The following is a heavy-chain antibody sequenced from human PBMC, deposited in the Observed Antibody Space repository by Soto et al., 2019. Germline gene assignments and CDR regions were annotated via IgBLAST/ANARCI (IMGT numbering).Heavy chain of an antibody. D-gene: IGHD5-12*01. CDR2: IWYDGSNK. V-gene: IGHV3-33*01. CDR3: ARSYGEAVDIVATTRPFDY. Sequence: QVQLVESGGGVVQPGRSLRLSCAASGFTFSSYGMHWVRQAPGKGLEWVAVIWYDGSNKYYADSVKGRFTISRDNSKNTLYLQMNSLRAEDTAVYYCARSYGEAVDIVATTRPFDYWGQGTLVTVSS. J-gene: IGHJ4*02. CDR1: GFTFSSYG.